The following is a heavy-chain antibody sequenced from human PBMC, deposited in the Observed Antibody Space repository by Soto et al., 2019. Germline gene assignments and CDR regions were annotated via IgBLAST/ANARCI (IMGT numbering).Heavy chain of an antibody. CDR2: INHSGST. V-gene: IGHV4-34*01. J-gene: IGHJ4*02. D-gene: IGHD2-2*01. CDR3: AREIDIVVVPGYYFYY. CDR1: GGSFSGYY. Sequence: QVQLQQWGAGLLKPSETLSLTCAVSGGSFSGYYWRWIHQPPGKGLAWIGEINHSGSTNYNPSLKIRVTISVYPSKNQCSLKLSAVPAADTAVYYCAREIDIVVVPGYYFYYWGQGTLVTVSS.